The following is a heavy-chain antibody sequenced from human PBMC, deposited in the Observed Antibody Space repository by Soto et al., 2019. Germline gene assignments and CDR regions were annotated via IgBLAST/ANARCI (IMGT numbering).Heavy chain of an antibody. Sequence: EVQLLESGGGLVQPGGSLRLSCAASGFRFRTRAMSWVRQAPGKGLEWVASIRPGGDSTYYADSVKGRFAVSRDNSNVTLYLQMDSLRVEDTAIYYCTTHEEGAPGAGGFDSWGQGTLVTVSS. J-gene: IGHJ5*01. D-gene: IGHD1-26*01. CDR2: IRPGGDST. CDR1: GFRFRTRA. CDR3: TTHEEGAPGAGGFDS. V-gene: IGHV3-23*01.